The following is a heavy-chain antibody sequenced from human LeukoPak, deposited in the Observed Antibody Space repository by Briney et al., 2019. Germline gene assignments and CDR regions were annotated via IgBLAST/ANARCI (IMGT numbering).Heavy chain of an antibody. CDR1: GGSISSHF. J-gene: IGHJ4*02. Sequence: SETLSRTCTVSGGSISSHFWSWVRQSPGKGLEWIGFMHHSGSANSNPSLKSRVTISVDTSKNQFSLKLSSVTAADTAVYYCARQGSGYYYDYWGQGTLVTVSS. CDR2: MHHSGSA. D-gene: IGHD3-22*01. V-gene: IGHV4-59*08. CDR3: ARQGSGYYYDY.